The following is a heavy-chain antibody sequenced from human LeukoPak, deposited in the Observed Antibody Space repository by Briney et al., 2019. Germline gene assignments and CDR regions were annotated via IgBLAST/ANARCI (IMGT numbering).Heavy chain of an antibody. CDR3: ASPYYGSGSSYYYYYGMDV. CDR2: IIPILGIA. Sequence: AASVKVSCKASGGTFSSYAISWVRQAPGQGLEWMGRIIPILGIANYAQKFQGRVTITADKSTSTAYMELSSLRSEDTAVYYCASPYYGSGSSYYYYYGMDVWGQGTTVTVSS. V-gene: IGHV1-69*04. J-gene: IGHJ6*02. CDR1: GGTFSSYA. D-gene: IGHD3-10*01.